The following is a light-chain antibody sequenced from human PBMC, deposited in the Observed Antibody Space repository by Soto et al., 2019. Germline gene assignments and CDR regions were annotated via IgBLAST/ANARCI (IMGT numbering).Light chain of an antibody. Sequence: DIQMTQSPSTLSASVGDRVTITCRASQSISSWLAWYQQKPGKAPKLLIYDASSLESGVPSRFSGSGSGTEFTLTISSLQPDDFAIYYCQQRSGWYTFGQGTKLEIK. J-gene: IGKJ2*01. CDR3: QQRSGWYT. CDR2: DAS. V-gene: IGKV1-5*01. CDR1: QSISSW.